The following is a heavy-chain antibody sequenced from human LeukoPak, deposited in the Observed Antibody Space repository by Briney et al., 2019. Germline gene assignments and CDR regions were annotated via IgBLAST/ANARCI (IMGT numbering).Heavy chain of an antibody. V-gene: IGHV3-7*01. CDR1: GFTFSSYW. J-gene: IGHJ4*02. CDR3: ARGWDGGNFDY. D-gene: IGHD2-15*01. CDR2: IKQDGSEK. Sequence: GGSLRLSCAASGFTFSSYWMSWVRQAPGKGLEWVANIKQDGSEKFYVDSVKGRFTISGDNAKNSLSLQMNSLRAEDTAVYYCARGWDGGNFDYWGQGTLVTVSS.